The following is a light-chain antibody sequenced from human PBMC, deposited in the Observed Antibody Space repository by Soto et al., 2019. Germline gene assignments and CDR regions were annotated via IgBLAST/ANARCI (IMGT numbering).Light chain of an antibody. V-gene: IGKV1-5*01. CDR3: LQHNVYPRT. Sequence: DIQMTHSPSTLSASVVYRVTITCRASQTISNWLAWYQQKPGKAPKLLIYAASSLQSGVPSRFSGSGSGTEFTLTISSLQPEDFATYYCLQHNVYPRTFGQGTKVDIK. J-gene: IGKJ1*01. CDR2: AAS. CDR1: QTISNW.